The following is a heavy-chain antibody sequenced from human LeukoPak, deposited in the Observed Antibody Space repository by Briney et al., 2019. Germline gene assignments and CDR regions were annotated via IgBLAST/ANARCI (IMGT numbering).Heavy chain of an antibody. CDR3: ASPDLSSGWYTFNY. Sequence: PGGSLRLSCVASGFTFSSYWMSWVRQAPGKGREWVANIKQDGSEKYYVDSVKGGFTISRENAKNSLYVQMNRVRGEDTAVYYCASPDLSSGWYTFNYWGQGTLVTVSS. J-gene: IGHJ4*02. V-gene: IGHV3-7*01. D-gene: IGHD6-19*01. CDR2: IKQDGSEK. CDR1: GFTFSSYW.